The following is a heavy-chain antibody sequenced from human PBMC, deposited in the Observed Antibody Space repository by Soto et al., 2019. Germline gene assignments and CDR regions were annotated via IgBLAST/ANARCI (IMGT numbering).Heavy chain of an antibody. J-gene: IGHJ6*02. CDR2: INHSGST. Sequence: PSETLYLTCPVYGGYIISGGYYWSWIRQPPGKGMEWIGEINHSGSTNYNPSLKSRVTISVDTSKNQFSLKLSSVTAADTAVYYCARFPFPPVGALNITIFGVAARKPVWGQGTTVTVSS. CDR1: GGYIISGGYY. D-gene: IGHD3-3*01. V-gene: IGHV4-34*01. CDR3: ARFPFPPVGALNITIFGVAARKPV.